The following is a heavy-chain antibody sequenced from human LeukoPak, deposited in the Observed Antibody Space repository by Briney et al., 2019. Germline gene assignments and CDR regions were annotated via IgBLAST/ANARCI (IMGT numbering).Heavy chain of an antibody. CDR1: GFTFSSYA. J-gene: IGHJ6*02. CDR2: ISYDGSNK. Sequence: PGGSLRRSCAASGFTFSSYAMHWVRQAPGKGLEWVAVISYDGSNKYYADSVKGRFTISRDNSKNTLYLQMNSLRAEDTAVYYCAREGYYSGMDVWGQGTTVTVSS. V-gene: IGHV3-30-3*01. CDR3: AREGYYSGMDV.